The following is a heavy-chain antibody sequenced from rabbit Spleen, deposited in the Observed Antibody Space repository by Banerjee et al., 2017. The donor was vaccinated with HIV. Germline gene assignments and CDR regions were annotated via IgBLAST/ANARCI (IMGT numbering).Heavy chain of an antibody. Sequence: QEQLEESGGGLVKPEGSLTLTCKASGFDLSSSYWICWVRQAPGKGLEWIACIDVVKSGSTYYSTWAKGRFTISKTSSTTVTLQMTSLTDADKATYFCARGGNSGYYVDDGYYHLWGPGTLVTVS. CDR2: IDVVKSGST. D-gene: IGHD1-1*01. J-gene: IGHJ4*01. CDR1: GFDLSSSYW. CDR3: ARGGNSGYYVDDGYYHL. V-gene: IGHV1S45*01.